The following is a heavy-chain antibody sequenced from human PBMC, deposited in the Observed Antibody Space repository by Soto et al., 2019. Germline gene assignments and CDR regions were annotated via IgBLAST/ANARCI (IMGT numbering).Heavy chain of an antibody. CDR1: GFTFSSYG. J-gene: IGHJ6*02. V-gene: IGHV3-30*18. Sequence: GGSLRLSCAASGFTFSSYGMHWVRQAPGKGLEWVAVISYDGSNKYYADSVKGRFTISRDNSKNTLYLQMNSLRAEDTAVYYCANDRKEGRGVYYGMDVWGQGTTVTVSS. D-gene: IGHD3-10*01. CDR3: ANDRKEGRGVYYGMDV. CDR2: ISYDGSNK.